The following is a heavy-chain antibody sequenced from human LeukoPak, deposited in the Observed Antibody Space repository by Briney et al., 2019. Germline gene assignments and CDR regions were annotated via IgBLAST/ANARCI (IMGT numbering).Heavy chain of an antibody. Sequence: GGSLRLSCAASGFTFSSYGMHWVRQAPGKGLEWVAVISYDGSNKYYADSVKGRFTISRDNSKNTLYLQMNSLRAEDTAVYYCAKDFTGYCSGGSCYAFDYWGQGTLVTVSS. CDR3: AKDFTGYCSGGSCYAFDY. J-gene: IGHJ4*02. CDR2: ISYDGSNK. CDR1: GFTFSSYG. V-gene: IGHV3-30*18. D-gene: IGHD2-15*01.